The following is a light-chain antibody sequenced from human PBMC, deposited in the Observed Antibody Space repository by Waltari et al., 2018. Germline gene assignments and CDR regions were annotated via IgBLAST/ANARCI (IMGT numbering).Light chain of an antibody. V-gene: IGKV3-20*01. CDR3: QKYVNLPAT. CDR1: QSVGRF. Sequence: EIVLTQSPGTLSLSPGDKATLSCRASQSVGRFLAWYQKKPGQAPRLLIYDASTRASGLPDRFSGSGSGTDFSLTISRLEAEDFAVYFCQKYVNLPATFGQGTKVEIQ. J-gene: IGKJ1*01. CDR2: DAS.